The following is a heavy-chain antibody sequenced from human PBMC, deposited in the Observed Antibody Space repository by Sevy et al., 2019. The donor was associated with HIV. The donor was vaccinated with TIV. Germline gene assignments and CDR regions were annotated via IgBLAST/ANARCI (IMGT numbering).Heavy chain of an antibody. CDR2: IGTAGDT. CDR1: GFTFSSYD. D-gene: IGHD6-13*01. J-gene: IGHJ5*02. CDR3: ARGSWYKGFDP. V-gene: IGHV3-13*01. Sequence: GGSLRLSCAASGFTFSSYDMHWVRQATGKGLEWVSAIGTAGDTYYPASVKGRFTISRENAKNSLYLQMNSLRAGDTAVYYCARGSWYKGFDPWGQGTLVTVSS.